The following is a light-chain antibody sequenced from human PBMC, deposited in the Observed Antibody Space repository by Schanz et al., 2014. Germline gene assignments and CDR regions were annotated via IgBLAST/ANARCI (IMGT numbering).Light chain of an antibody. Sequence: EIVLTQSPATLSVSPGERATLSCRASQSVNINLAWYQQKPGQAPRLLIYGASTRATDIPARFSGSGSGTEFTLTISSLQSEDFAVYYCQQYNTWPPWTFGQGTKVEIK. J-gene: IGKJ1*01. CDR2: GAS. CDR1: QSVNIN. V-gene: IGKV3-15*01. CDR3: QQYNTWPPWT.